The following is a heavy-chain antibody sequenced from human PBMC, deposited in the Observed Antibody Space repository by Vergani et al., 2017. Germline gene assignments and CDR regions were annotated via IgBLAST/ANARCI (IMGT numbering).Heavy chain of an antibody. J-gene: IGHJ5*02. Sequence: EVELVESGGGLVQPGGSLRLSCAASGFTFNEYWMHWARQVPGKGLVWVSGMNGYVNTISYADSVKGRFTLSRDNAKNTLFLRMNSLRAEDTAVYYCARARKFRVGVVWENWFDPWGQGTLVTVSS. D-gene: IGHD3-3*01. CDR3: ARARKFRVGVVWENWFDP. V-gene: IGHV3-74*01. CDR2: MNGYVNTI. CDR1: GFTFNEYW.